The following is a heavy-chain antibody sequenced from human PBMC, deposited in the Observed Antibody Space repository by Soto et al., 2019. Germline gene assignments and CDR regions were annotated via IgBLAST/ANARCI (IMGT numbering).Heavy chain of an antibody. CDR3: ARERVGATSDLRGSYYYYGMDV. J-gene: IGHJ6*02. Sequence: QVQLVESGGGVVQPGRSLRLSCAASGFTFSSCAMHWVRQAPGKGLEWVAVISYDGSKKYYADSVKGRFTISRDNSKNTLYLQMNSLRAEDTAVYYCARERVGATSDLRGSYYYYGMDVWGQGTTVTVSS. CDR2: ISYDGSKK. V-gene: IGHV3-30-3*01. D-gene: IGHD1-26*01. CDR1: GFTFSSCA.